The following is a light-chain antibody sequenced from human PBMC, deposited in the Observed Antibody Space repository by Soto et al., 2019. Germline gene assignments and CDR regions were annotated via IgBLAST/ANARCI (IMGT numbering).Light chain of an antibody. CDR1: QSVSSIY. CDR3: QQYGSSSWT. V-gene: IGKV3-20*01. J-gene: IGKJ1*01. Sequence: EIVLTQSPGPLSLSPGERATLSCRASQSVSSIYLAWYQHKPGQAPRLLIYGASSRATGIPDRFSGSGSGTDFTLTISRLEPEDFAVYYCQQYGSSSWTFGQGTKVEIK. CDR2: GAS.